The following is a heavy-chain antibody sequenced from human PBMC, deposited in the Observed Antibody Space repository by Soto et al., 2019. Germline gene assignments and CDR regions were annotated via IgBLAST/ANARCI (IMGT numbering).Heavy chain of an antibody. J-gene: IGHJ4*02. Sequence: QVQLQESGPGLVKPSQTLSLTCTVSGASISSGDYYWTWIRQPPGKGPEWIGSIYYTGNTYYNPSLKSRVTISVDTSNNQFSLKLSSVTAADTAVYYCARASYESSTYYLDYWGQGTLVTVSS. CDR1: GASISSGDYY. CDR2: IYYTGNT. V-gene: IGHV4-30-4*01. D-gene: IGHD3-22*01. CDR3: ARASYESSTYYLDY.